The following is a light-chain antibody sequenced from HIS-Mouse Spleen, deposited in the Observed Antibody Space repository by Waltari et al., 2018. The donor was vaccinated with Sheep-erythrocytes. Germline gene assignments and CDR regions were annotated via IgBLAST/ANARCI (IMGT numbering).Light chain of an antibody. Sequence: QSALTQPRSVSGSPGQSVTISCTGTSSDDGGYNYVSWYQQHPGKAPNLMIYDVSKRPSWVPDRFSGSKSGNTASLTISGLQAEDEADYYCCSYAGSYNHVFATGTKVTVL. CDR3: CSYAGSYNHV. J-gene: IGLJ1*01. CDR2: DVS. CDR1: SSDDGGYNY. V-gene: IGLV2-11*01.